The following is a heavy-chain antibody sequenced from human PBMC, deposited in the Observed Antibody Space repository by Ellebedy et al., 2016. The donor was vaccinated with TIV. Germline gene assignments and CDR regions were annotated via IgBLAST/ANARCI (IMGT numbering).Heavy chain of an antibody. CDR1: GYSISSGYY. V-gene: IGHV4-38-2*02. CDR3: ARAGIAVAGWDWFDP. D-gene: IGHD6-19*01. Sequence: SETLSLXXTVSGYSISSGYYWGWIRQPPGKGLEWIGSIYHSGSTYYNPSLKSRVTISVDTSKNQFSLKLSSVTAADTAVYYCARAGIAVAGWDWFDPWGQGTLVTVSS. CDR2: IYHSGST. J-gene: IGHJ5*02.